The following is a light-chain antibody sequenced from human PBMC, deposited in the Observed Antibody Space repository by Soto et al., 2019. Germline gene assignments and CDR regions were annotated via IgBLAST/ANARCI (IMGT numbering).Light chain of an antibody. V-gene: IGKV3-20*01. CDR2: GAS. J-gene: IGKJ1*01. CDR1: QSVASNY. Sequence: EIVLTQSPGTLSLSPGERATLSCRASQSVASNYVCWYQQRHGQAPMLLIYGASLRATGIPDRFSGSGSGTDFTLTISRLEAEDVAVYYCQQYCNSPQTFGQGTKVEIK. CDR3: QQYCNSPQT.